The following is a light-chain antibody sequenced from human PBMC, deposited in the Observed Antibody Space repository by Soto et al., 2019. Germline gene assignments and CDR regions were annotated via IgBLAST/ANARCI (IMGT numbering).Light chain of an antibody. CDR2: YDS. Sequence: SYELTQPPSVSVAPGKTARITCGGNNIGSKSVHWYQQKPGQAPVLVIYYDSDRPSGIPERFAGSNSGNTATLTIRRVEAGDEADYYCQVWDSSSDHRVFGGVSKVTVL. CDR3: QVWDSSSDHRV. V-gene: IGLV3-21*04. CDR1: NIGSKS. J-gene: IGLJ2*01.